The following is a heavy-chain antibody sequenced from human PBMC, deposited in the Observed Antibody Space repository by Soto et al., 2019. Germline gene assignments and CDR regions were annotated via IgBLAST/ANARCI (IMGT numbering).Heavy chain of an antibody. CDR1: GGSISSSSYY. Sequence: SETLSLTCTVSGGSISSSSYYWGWIRQPPGKGLEWIGSIYYSGSTYYNPSLKSRVTISVDTSKNQFSLKLSSVTAADTAVYYCVGSSSWGPHWYYMDVWGKGTTVTVSS. J-gene: IGHJ6*03. D-gene: IGHD6-13*01. V-gene: IGHV4-39*01. CDR2: IYYSGST. CDR3: VGSSSWGPHWYYMDV.